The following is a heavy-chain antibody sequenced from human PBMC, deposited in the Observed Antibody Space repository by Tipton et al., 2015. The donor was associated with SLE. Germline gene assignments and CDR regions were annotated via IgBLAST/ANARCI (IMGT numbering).Heavy chain of an antibody. CDR2: MYYSGST. D-gene: IGHD6-6*01. Sequence: TLSLTCNVSGSSTSRFYWSWIRQSPGRGLEWIGCMYYSGSTNYNPSLKSRVSMALDTSKNQFSLKLNSVTAADTAVYYCAREGISSESVDFWGQGTLVTVSS. J-gene: IGHJ4*02. V-gene: IGHV4-59*12. CDR3: AREGISSESVDF. CDR1: GSSTSRFY.